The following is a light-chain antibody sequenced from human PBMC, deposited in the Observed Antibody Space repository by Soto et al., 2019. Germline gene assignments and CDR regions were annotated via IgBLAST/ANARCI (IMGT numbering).Light chain of an antibody. CDR3: QPKDTSPPIT. V-gene: IGKV3-20*01. Sequence: EIVLTQSPGTLSLSPGERATLSCRASQSLSRNYIAWYQHRPGQAPRLLIYGASSRATGIPDRFSGIGSGAVLTLPIAGLEPEEFAVYYCQPKDTSPPITFGQGTRLEIK. CDR1: QSLSRNY. J-gene: IGKJ5*01. CDR2: GAS.